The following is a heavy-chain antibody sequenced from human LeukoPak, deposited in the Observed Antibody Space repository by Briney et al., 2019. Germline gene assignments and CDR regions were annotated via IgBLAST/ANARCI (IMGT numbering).Heavy chain of an antibody. J-gene: IGHJ6*02. CDR2: ISYDGSNK. CDR1: GFTFSSYA. V-gene: IGHV3-30-3*01. D-gene: IGHD3-22*01. Sequence: GRSLRLSCAASGFTFSSYAMHWVRQAPGKGLEWVAVISYDGSNKYYADSVKGRFTISRDNSKNTLYLQMNSLRAEDTAVYYCARDFPAYYDSSGYNYYYYYGMDVWGQGTTVTVSS. CDR3: ARDFPAYYDSSGYNYYYYYGMDV.